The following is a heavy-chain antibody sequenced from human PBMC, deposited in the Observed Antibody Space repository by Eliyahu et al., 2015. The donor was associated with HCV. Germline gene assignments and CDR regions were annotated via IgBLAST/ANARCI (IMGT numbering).Heavy chain of an antibody. CDR1: GFTFXDYW. CDR2: IKEDGSVK. J-gene: IGHJ4*02. Sequence: EVQLVESGGGLVQPGGSLXLSCXAXGFTFXDYWMSWVRQAPGMGLEWVANIKEDGSVKXYVGSVKGRFTISRDNAKNSLYLQMSSLRAEDTAVYYCVREWLYWGQGTPVTVSS. V-gene: IGHV3-7*01. D-gene: IGHD5-12*01. CDR3: VREWLY.